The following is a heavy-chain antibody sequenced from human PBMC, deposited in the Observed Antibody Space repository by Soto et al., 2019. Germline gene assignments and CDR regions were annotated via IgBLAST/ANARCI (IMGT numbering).Heavy chain of an antibody. D-gene: IGHD3-16*01. V-gene: IGHV3-30-3*01. J-gene: IGHJ5*01. CDR1: GFTFADYS. Sequence: SGGSLRLSCVASGFTFADYSMHWVRRIPGKGLEWVAVISYSGDRQYYAESVKDRFTISRDNSKKTLYLQMFSLTSEDSAVFYCARTPAAMITDRYNWFDSWGPGTQVTVSS. CDR3: ARTPAAMITDRYNWFDS. CDR2: ISYSGDRQ.